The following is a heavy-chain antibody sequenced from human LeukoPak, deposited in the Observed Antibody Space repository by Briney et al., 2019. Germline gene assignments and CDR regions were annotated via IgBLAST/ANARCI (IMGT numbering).Heavy chain of an antibody. CDR3: AREDDRNYYGLDDDFDI. Sequence: PGGSLRLSCAASGFTFSSYAMHWVRQAPGKGREWLSYISYDGSNKYYADSVKGRFTISRDNSKNTLYLQMNSLRAEDTAVYYCAREDDRNYYGLDDDFDIWGQGTMVTVSS. J-gene: IGHJ3*02. CDR2: ISYDGSNK. V-gene: IGHV3-30*04. CDR1: GFTFSSYA. D-gene: IGHD3-10*01.